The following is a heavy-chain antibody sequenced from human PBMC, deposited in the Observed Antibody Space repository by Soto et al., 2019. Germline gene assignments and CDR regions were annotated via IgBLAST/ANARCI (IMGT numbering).Heavy chain of an antibody. CDR3: AREVAARKPFDY. CDR2: INHSGST. D-gene: IGHD6-6*01. Sequence: PSETLSLTCAVYGGSFSGYYWSWIRQPPGKGLEWIGEINHSGSTNYNPSLKSRVTISVDTSKNQFSLKLSSVTAADTAVYYCAREVAARKPFDYWGQGTLVTVSS. CDR1: GGSFSGYY. V-gene: IGHV4-34*01. J-gene: IGHJ4*02.